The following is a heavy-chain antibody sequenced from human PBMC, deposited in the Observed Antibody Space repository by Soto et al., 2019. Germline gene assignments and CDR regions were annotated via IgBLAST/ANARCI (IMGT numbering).Heavy chain of an antibody. CDR1: GFTFSSYA. J-gene: IGHJ4*02. CDR2: ISGSGGST. V-gene: IGHV3-23*01. D-gene: IGHD2-21*01. Sequence: PGGSLRLSCAASGFTFSSYAMSWVRQAPGKGLEWVSAISGSGGSTYYADSVKGRFSISRDNAKNTLYLQMNSLRAEDSALYYCAKHFGGTHSHFNYWGQGSQVTVSS. CDR3: AKHFGGTHSHFNY.